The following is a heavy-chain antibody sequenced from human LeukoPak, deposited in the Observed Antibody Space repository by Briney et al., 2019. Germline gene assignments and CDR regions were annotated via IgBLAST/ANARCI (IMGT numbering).Heavy chain of an antibody. CDR3: TTGAPSSGYLFDY. D-gene: IGHD3-22*01. V-gene: IGHV3-23*01. J-gene: IGHJ4*02. Sequence: GGSLRLSCAASGFSFSSYAMTWVRQAPGKGLEWVSGISGNGGRTYHADSVKGRFTISRDNAKNTLYLQMNSLKTEDTAVYYCTTGAPSSGYLFDYWGQGTLVTVSS. CDR2: ISGNGGRT. CDR1: GFSFSSYA.